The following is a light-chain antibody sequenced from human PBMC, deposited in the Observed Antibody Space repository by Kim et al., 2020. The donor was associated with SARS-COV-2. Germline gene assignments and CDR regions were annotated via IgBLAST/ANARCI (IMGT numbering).Light chain of an antibody. V-gene: IGLV3-9*01. CDR1: NIENKN. Sequence: VGLGHTATRPCGGNNIENKNVHWYHQRPGQAPVLVMYKDKKRPSGIPERLSGSNSGDTATLTISRVEAGDEGDYYCQVWDSRTVVFGGGTQLTVL. J-gene: IGLJ2*01. CDR3: QVWDSRTVV. CDR2: KDK.